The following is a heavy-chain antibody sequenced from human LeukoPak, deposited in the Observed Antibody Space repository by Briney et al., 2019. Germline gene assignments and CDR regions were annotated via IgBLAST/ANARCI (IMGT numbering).Heavy chain of an antibody. CDR1: GFTFSIYG. CDR3: XXXXXXGEVMIAATDY. V-gene: IGHV3-30*03. CDR2: ISYDGSNK. J-gene: IGHJ4*02. D-gene: IGHD2-15*01. Sequence: PGRSLRLSCAASGFTFSIYGMHWVRQAPGKGLEWVAAISYDGSNKYYADSGKGRFTISRDKSKNTLYLQINSVRAEDPAVYYCXXXXXXGEVMIAATDYWGQGTLVTVSS.